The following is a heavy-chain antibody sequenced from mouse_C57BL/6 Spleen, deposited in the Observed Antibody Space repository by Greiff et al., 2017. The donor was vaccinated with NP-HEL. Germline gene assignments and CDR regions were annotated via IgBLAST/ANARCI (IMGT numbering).Heavy chain of an antibody. J-gene: IGHJ4*01. V-gene: IGHV1-82*01. CDR3: ATYDYGGKGAMDY. CDR2: IYPGDGDT. Sequence: VKLMESGPELVKPGASVKISCKASGYAFSSSWMNWVKQRPGKGLEWIGRIYPGDGDTNYNGKFKGKATLTADKSSSTAYMQLSSLTSEDSAVYFCATYDYGGKGAMDYWGQGTSVTVAS. CDR1: GYAFSSSW. D-gene: IGHD2-4*01.